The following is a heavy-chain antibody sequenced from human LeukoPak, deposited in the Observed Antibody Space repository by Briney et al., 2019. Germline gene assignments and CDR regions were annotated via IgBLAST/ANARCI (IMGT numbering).Heavy chain of an antibody. Sequence: PSQTLSLTCTVSGGSISGGGYFWSWIRHHPGQGLEWIGYISFSGSTYYSPSLGSRLSISVDTSNKQFSLRLTSVTAADTAVYFSAREAYDGSGHRYFQNWGQGTLVTVSS. D-gene: IGHD3-22*01. CDR1: GGSISGGGYF. CDR2: ISFSGST. V-gene: IGHV4-31*03. J-gene: IGHJ1*01. CDR3: AREAYDGSGHRYFQN.